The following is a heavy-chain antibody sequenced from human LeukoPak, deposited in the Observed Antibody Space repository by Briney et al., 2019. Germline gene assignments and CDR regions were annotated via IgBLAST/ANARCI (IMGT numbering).Heavy chain of an antibody. CDR2: IYPGDSDT. J-gene: IGHJ4*02. Sequence: GESLKISCKGSGYSFTSYWIGWVRQMPGKGLEWMGIIYPGDSDTRYSPSFQGQVTISADKSISTAYLQWSSLKASDTAMYYRARRLYCSSTSCYYFDYWGQGTLVTVSS. CDR1: GYSFTSYW. V-gene: IGHV5-51*01. D-gene: IGHD2-2*01. CDR3: ARRLYCSSTSCYYFDY.